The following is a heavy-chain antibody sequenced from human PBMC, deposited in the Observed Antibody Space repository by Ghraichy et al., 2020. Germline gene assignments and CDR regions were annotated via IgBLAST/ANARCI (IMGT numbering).Heavy chain of an antibody. V-gene: IGHV3-21*04. CDR3: ARDSATDDVISGKDLFL. J-gene: IGHJ4*02. CDR1: GFNFSSYT. Sequence: GGSLRLSCAASGFNFSSYTMNWVRQAPGKGLEWVSSITRVSTYKYYADSVKGRFTISRDNAKNSLFLHLSGLSADDTAVYYCARDSATDDVISGKDLFLWGQGSLVSVSA. D-gene: IGHD2-21*01. CDR2: ITRVSTYK.